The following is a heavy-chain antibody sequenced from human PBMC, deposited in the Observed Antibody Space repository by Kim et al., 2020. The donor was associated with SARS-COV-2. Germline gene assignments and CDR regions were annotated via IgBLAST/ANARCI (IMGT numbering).Heavy chain of an antibody. CDR3: AREVTGGWYDEYFDY. J-gene: IGHJ4*02. CDR2: IWYDGSNK. Sequence: GGSLRLSCAASGFTFSSYGMHWVRQAPGKGLEWVAVIWYDGSNKYYADSVKGRFTISRDNSKNTLYLQMNSLRAEDTAVYYCAREVTGGWYDEYFDYWGQGTLVTVSS. CDR1: GFTFSSYG. V-gene: IGHV3-33*01. D-gene: IGHD6-19*01.